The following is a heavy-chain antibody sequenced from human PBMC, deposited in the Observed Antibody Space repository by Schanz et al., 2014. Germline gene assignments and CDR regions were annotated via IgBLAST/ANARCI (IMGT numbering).Heavy chain of an antibody. J-gene: IGHJ3*02. CDR3: ARRGRAFDT. CDR2: IDYDGNA. V-gene: IGHV4-39*01. CDR1: GGSISSRSYY. Sequence: QVQLRESGPGLVKPSETLSLTCSVSGGSISSRSYYWGWIRQPPGKGLEWIGNIDYDGNAYYNPSLTSQSTISVDLPKAQFSLKVASVTAADTAVYFCARRGRAFDTWGHGTMVTVSS.